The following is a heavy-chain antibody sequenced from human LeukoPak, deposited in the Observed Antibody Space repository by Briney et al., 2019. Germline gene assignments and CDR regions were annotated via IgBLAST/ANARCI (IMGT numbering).Heavy chain of an antibody. D-gene: IGHD6-6*01. CDR2: ISTGGGTT. J-gene: IGHJ4*02. V-gene: IGHV3-23*01. CDR1: GFTFSSYA. Sequence: GGSLRLSCAASGFTFSSYAMYWVRQAPGKGLEWVSAISTGGGTTYNADSVKGQFTISRDHSKNTLYLQMNNLTAEDTAIYYCARLVGVSPDFWGQGTLVTVSS. CDR3: ARLVGVSPDF.